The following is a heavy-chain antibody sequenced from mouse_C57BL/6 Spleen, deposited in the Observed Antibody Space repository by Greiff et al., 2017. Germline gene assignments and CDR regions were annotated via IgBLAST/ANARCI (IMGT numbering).Heavy chain of an antibody. CDR3: ARRALYGAMDY. Sequence: VQLQQSGPELVKPGASVKISCKASGYTFTDYYMNWVKQSHGKSLEWIGDLNPNNGGTSYNQKFKGKATLTVDKSSSTAYMELRSLTSEDSAVYYCARRALYGAMDYWGQGTSVTVSS. CDR1: GYTFTDYY. CDR2: LNPNNGGT. D-gene: IGHD3-3*01. V-gene: IGHV1-26*01. J-gene: IGHJ4*01.